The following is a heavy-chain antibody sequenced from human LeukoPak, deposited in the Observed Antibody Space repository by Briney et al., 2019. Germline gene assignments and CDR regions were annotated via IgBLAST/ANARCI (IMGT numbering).Heavy chain of an antibody. D-gene: IGHD3-10*01. CDR2: IRSKAYGGTT. CDR1: GFTFGGYA. V-gene: IGHV3-49*04. Sequence: GGSLRLSCTASGFTFGGYAMSWVRQAPGKGLEWVGFIRSKAYGGTTEYAASVKGRFTISRDDSKSIAYLQMNSLKTEDTAVYYCARDINYYGSGSSLDYWGQGTLVTVSS. J-gene: IGHJ4*02. CDR3: ARDINYYGSGSSLDY.